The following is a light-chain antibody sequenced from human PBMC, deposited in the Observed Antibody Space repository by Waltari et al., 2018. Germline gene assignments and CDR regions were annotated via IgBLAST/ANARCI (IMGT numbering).Light chain of an antibody. CDR1: NSTVGSNV. V-gene: IGLV1-44*01. Sequence: QSVLTQPPSASGTPGQRVTIPCSGSNSTVGSNVVNWYQQLPGTAPKLLIYGNNQRPSGVPDRFSGSKSGTSASLAISGLQSDDEADYHCATWDGSLNAVVFGGGTKLTVL. J-gene: IGLJ2*01. CDR2: GNN. CDR3: ATWDGSLNAVV.